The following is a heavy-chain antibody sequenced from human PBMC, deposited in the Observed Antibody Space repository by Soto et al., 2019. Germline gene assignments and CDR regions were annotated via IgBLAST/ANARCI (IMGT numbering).Heavy chain of an antibody. CDR1: GFTSSSYA. CDR2: ISGSGSST. V-gene: IGHV3-23*01. J-gene: IGHJ2*01. D-gene: IGHD5-18*01. Sequence: EVQLLESGGGLVEPGRSLRLSCEASGFTSSSYAMNWVRQAPGKGLEWVSSISGSGSSTYYAGSVTGLFIVSRDNAKNTLFQQMNSLRAEEAAVYYCVKSRDGRTYSCTPSYGYLDLWGRGTLVTVSS. CDR3: VKSRDGRTYSCTPSYGYLDL.